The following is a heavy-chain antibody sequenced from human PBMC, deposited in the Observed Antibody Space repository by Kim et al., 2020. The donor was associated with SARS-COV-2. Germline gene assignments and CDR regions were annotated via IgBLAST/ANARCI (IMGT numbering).Heavy chain of an antibody. Sequence: GGSLRLSCAASGLTFSEYDMSWIRQVPGKGLQWVSYISNTAGTIYYADSVKGRFTISRDNAKNSLYLQMNSLKVEDTAVFYCAKMQLYGGYGVDYWGQGTLVTVSS. J-gene: IGHJ4*02. D-gene: IGHD5-12*01. CDR1: GLTFSEYD. CDR3: AKMQLYGGYGVDY. V-gene: IGHV3-11*01. CDR2: ISNTAGTI.